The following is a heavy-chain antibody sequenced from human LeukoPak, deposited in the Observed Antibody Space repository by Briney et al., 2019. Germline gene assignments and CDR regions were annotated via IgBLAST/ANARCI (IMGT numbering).Heavy chain of an antibody. CDR3: AKEGGRGYSDSYAFDI. V-gene: IGHV3-23*01. D-gene: IGHD5-18*01. CDR1: GLIFNIFA. J-gene: IGHJ3*02. CDR2: ISASGGST. Sequence: GGSLRLSCAASGLIFNIFAMGWVRQAPGKGLEWVTTISASGGSTYYADSVKGRFTISRDNSKNTLYLQMNSLRAEDTAVYYCAKEGGRGYSDSYAFDIWGQGTMVTVSS.